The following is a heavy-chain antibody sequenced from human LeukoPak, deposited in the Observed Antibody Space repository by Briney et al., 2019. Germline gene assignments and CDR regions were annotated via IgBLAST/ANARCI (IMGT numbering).Heavy chain of an antibody. CDR2: INSDGSNT. D-gene: IGHD3-16*01. Sequence: GGSLRLSCAASGFTFSSYWIHWVRQAPGKGLVWVSRINSDGSNTIYADSVKGRFTISRDNAKNTLYLQMNSLRAEDTAVYYCTREGGPPDYYYYYMDVWGKGTTVTASS. CDR1: GFTFSSYW. CDR3: TREGGPPDYYYYYMDV. J-gene: IGHJ6*03. V-gene: IGHV3-74*01.